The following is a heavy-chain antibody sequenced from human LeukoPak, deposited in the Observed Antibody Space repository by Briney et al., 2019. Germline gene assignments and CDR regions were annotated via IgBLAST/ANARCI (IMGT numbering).Heavy chain of an antibody. D-gene: IGHD3-16*02. CDR1: GYTFTSYY. V-gene: IGHV1-46*01. CDR3: ARRRLSNAFDI. CDR2: INPSGGST. Sequence: ASVKVSYKASGYTFTSYYMHWVRQAPGQGLEWMGIINPSGGSTSYAQKFQGRVTMTRDTSTSTVYMELSSLRSEDTAVYYCARRRLSNAFDIWGQGTMVTVSS. J-gene: IGHJ3*02.